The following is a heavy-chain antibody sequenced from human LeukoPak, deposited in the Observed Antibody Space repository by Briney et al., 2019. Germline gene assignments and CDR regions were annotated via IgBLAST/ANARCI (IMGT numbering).Heavy chain of an antibody. CDR1: AFTFSDYS. D-gene: IGHD1-26*01. Sequence: GGSLRLSCAASAFTFSDYSMNWVRQAPGRGLEWLSYISGRSSTLYYADSVKGRFTISRDNAKNSLYLQMNSLRAEDTAVYYCARDRIKSGSYYFDYWGQRTLVTVS. V-gene: IGHV3-48*01. CDR3: ARDRIKSGSYYFDY. J-gene: IGHJ4*02. CDR2: ISGRSSTL.